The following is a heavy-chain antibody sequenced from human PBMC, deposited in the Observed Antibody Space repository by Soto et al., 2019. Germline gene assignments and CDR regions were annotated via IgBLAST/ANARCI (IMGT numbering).Heavy chain of an antibody. J-gene: IGHJ4*02. Sequence: QVQLVQSGAEVKKPGSSVKVSCKASGGTFSSDSFSWVRQAPGQGLEWMGGIIPMFDTPIYAQKCQDRVTITADEPTTTAYMQPTSLRSRDTAVYYCARSGGLDRDFNYWGQGSLVTVSS. D-gene: IGHD2-15*01. V-gene: IGHV1-69*12. CDR2: IIPMFDTP. CDR3: ARSGGLDRDFNY. CDR1: GGTFSSDS.